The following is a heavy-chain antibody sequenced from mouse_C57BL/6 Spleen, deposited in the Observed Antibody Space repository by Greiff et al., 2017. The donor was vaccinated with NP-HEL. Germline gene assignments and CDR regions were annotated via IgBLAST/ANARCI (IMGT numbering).Heavy chain of an antibody. V-gene: IGHV1-84*01. CDR1: GYTFTDYY. D-gene: IGHD2-4*01. J-gene: IGHJ4*01. CDR2: LYPGSGNT. CDR3: ARSDDYALYAMDY. Sequence: VQLQQSGPELVKPGASVKISCKASGYTFTDYYINWVKQRPGQGLEWIGWLYPGSGNTKYNEKFKGKATLTVDTSSSTAYMQLSSLTSEDSAVYFCARSDDYALYAMDYWGQGTSVTVSS.